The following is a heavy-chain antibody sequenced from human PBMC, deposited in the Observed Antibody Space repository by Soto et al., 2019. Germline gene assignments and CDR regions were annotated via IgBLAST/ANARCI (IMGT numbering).Heavy chain of an antibody. V-gene: IGHV4-31*03. Sequence: SETLSLTCTVSGGSISSGGYYWSWIRQHPGKGLEWIGYIYYSGSTYYNPSLKSRVTISVDTSKNQFSLKLSSVTAADTAVYYCAREAVRGYCSGGNCYDWFDPWGQGTLVTVSS. CDR1: GGSISSGGYY. D-gene: IGHD2-15*01. CDR3: AREAVRGYCSGGNCYDWFDP. J-gene: IGHJ5*02. CDR2: IYYSGST.